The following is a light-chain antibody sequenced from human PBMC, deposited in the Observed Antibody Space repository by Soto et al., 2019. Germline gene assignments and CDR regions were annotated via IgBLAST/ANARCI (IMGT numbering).Light chain of an antibody. CDR2: GAS. CDR3: QQDYNFPWT. CDR1: QSVSSDY. Sequence: PGERVTLSCRASQSVSSDYLTWYQQKPGQAPRLLIYGASTRATGIPARFSGSGSGTDFTLTISSLQPEDFAVYYCQQDYNFPWTFGQGTKVEIK. J-gene: IGKJ1*01. V-gene: IGKV3D-7*01.